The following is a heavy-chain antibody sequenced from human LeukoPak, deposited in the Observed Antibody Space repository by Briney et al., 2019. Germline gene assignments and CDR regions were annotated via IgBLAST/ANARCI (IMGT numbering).Heavy chain of an antibody. CDR3: AKVRETTDWYNFDY. Sequence: GGSLRLSCAASGFTFSSYAMNWVRQTPGKGLEWVSAISRSDGSTYYADSVKGRFTISRDNSENTLFLQMNTLEVEDTAVYYCAKVRETTDWYNFDYWGRGMLVTVSS. CDR1: GFTFSSYA. CDR2: ISRSDGST. D-gene: IGHD3-9*01. V-gene: IGHV3-23*01. J-gene: IGHJ4*02.